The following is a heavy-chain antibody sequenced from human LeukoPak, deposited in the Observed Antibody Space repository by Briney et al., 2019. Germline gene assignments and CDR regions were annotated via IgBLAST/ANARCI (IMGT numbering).Heavy chain of an antibody. CDR2: INTNTGNP. J-gene: IGHJ6*03. V-gene: IGHV7-4-1*02. D-gene: IGHD2-2*01. CDR3: ARLGFVVVPAATHYYYYYMDV. CDR1: GYTFTSYG. Sequence: ASVKVSCKASGYTFTSYGISWVRQAPGQGLEWMGWINTNTGNPTYAQGFTGRFVFSLDTSVSTAYLQISSLKAEDTAVYYCARLGFVVVPAATHYYYYYMDVWGKGTTVTVSS.